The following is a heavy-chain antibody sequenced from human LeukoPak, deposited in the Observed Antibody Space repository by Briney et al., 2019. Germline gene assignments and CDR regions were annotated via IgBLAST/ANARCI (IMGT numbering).Heavy chain of an antibody. CDR1: GFTFSSYS. V-gene: IGHV3-48*04. J-gene: IGHJ6*02. CDR3: AKDVHKTQWLVHYYYYGMDV. Sequence: AGGSLRLSCAASGFTFSSYSMNWVRQAPGKGLEWVSYISSSSSTIYYADSVKGRFTISRDNAKNSLYLQMNSLRAEDTALYYCAKDVHKTQWLVHYYYYGMDVWGQGTTVTVSS. CDR2: ISSSSSTI. D-gene: IGHD6-19*01.